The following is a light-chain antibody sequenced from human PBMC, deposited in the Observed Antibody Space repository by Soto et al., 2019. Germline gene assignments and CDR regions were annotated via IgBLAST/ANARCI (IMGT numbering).Light chain of an antibody. V-gene: IGKV1-12*01. CDR3: QQANRFPLP. CDR1: QGISSL. CDR2: TAS. J-gene: IGKJ4*01. Sequence: DIQMTQSPSSVSASVGDGVTITCRASQGISSLLAWYQQQPGKAPNLLIHTASSLQSGVPSRFSGSGSGTDFTLTISSLQPEDFATYYCQQANRFPLPFGGGTKVEIK.